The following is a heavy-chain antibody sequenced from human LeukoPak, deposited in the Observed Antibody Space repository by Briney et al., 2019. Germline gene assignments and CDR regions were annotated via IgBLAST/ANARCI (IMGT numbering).Heavy chain of an antibody. J-gene: IGHJ5*02. CDR1: GGTFSSYT. CDR2: IIPILGIA. D-gene: IGHD2-2*01. V-gene: IGHV1-69*02. CDR3: AVLGLVVPAATVGFDP. Sequence: SVKVSCKASGGTFSSYTISWVRQAPGQGLEWMGRIIPILGIANYAQKFQGRVTITADKSTSTAYMELSSLRSEDTAVYYCAVLGLVVPAATVGFDPWGQGTLVTVSS.